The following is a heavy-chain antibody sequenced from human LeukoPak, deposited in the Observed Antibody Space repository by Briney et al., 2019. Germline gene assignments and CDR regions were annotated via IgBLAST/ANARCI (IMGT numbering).Heavy chain of an antibody. Sequence: PGGSLRLSCAASGFTFDDYGMSWVRQAPGKGLEWVSGINWNGGSTGYADSVKGRFTISRDNAKNSLYLQMNSLRAEDTALYYCARADYYDTTDSAFDIWGQGTMVTVSS. D-gene: IGHD3-22*01. CDR3: ARADYYDTTDSAFDI. CDR1: GFTFDDYG. J-gene: IGHJ3*02. CDR2: INWNGGST. V-gene: IGHV3-20*04.